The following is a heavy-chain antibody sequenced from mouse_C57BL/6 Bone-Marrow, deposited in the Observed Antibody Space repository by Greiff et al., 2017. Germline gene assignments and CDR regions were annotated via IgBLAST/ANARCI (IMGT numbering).Heavy chain of an antibody. CDR1: GYTFTDYN. CDR2: INPNNGGT. V-gene: IGHV1-22*01. CDR3: ARRDDGSWFAY. J-gene: IGHJ3*01. D-gene: IGHD1-1*01. Sequence: VQLKQSGPELVKPGASVKMSCKASGYTFTDYNMHWVKQSHGKSLEWIGYINPNNGGTSYNQKFKGKATLTVNKASSTAYMELRSLTSEESAVYYCARRDDGSWFAYWGQGTLVTGSA.